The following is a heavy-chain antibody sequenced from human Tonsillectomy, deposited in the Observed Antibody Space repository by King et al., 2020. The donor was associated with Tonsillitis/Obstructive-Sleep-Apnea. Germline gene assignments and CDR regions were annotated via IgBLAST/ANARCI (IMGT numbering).Heavy chain of an antibody. Sequence: QLQESGPGLVKPSETLSLTCTVSGGSISSSYWSWIRQPPGKGLEWIGYIYYSGSTNYNPSLKSRVTISVDTSKNQSSLRLSSVTAADTAVYYCARDMVLEAGGDAFDIWGQGTMVTVSS. J-gene: IGHJ3*02. V-gene: IGHV4-59*01. CDR1: GGSISSSY. D-gene: IGHD2-8*01. CDR3: ARDMVLEAGGDAFDI. CDR2: IYYSGST.